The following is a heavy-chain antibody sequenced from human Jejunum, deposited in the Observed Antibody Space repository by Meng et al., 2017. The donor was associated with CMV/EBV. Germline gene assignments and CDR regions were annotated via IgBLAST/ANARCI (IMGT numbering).Heavy chain of an antibody. CDR3: ATSSSGFDFWTDY. CDR1: ASPFTGYY. D-gene: IGHD5-12*01. CDR2: LNPNRGDT. V-gene: IGHV1-2*02. Sequence: ASASPFTGYYLPWVRQAPGQGLEWMGWLNPNRGDTTFAQQFQGRVTMTRDTSIRTAYMELSRLRSDDTAVYYCATSSSGFDFWTDYWGQGTLVTVSS. J-gene: IGHJ4*02.